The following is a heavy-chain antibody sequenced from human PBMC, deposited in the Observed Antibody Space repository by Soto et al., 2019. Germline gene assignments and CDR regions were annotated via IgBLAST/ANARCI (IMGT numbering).Heavy chain of an antibody. CDR2: ISYDGSNK. CDR3: ANLICGDYACY. CDR1: GSTFSSYG. Sequence: PGGSLRLSCAASGSTFSSYGMHWVRQAPGKGLEWVAVISYDGSNKYYADSVKGRFTISRDNSKNTLYLQMNSLRAEDTAVYYCANLICGDYACYWGQGTLVTVSS. D-gene: IGHD4-17*01. V-gene: IGHV3-30*18. J-gene: IGHJ4*02.